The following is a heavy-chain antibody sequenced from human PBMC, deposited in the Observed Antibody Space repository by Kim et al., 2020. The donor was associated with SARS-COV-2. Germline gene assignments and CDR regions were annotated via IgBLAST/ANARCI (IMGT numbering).Heavy chain of an antibody. V-gene: IGHV4-31*02. Sequence: KSRVTISVDTSKNQFSLKLSSVTAADTAVYYCARAGGYCSSTSCYAEFDYWGQGTLVTVSS. D-gene: IGHD2-2*01. CDR3: ARAGGYCSSTSCYAEFDY. J-gene: IGHJ4*02.